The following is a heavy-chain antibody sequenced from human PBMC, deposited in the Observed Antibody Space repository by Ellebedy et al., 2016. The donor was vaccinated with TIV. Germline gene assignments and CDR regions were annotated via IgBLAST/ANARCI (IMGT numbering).Heavy chain of an antibody. J-gene: IGHJ6*02. Sequence: GESLKISCKGSGYSFTSYWIGWVRQMPGKGLEWMGIIYPGDSDTRYSPSFQGQVTISADKSISTAYLQWSSLKASDTAMYYCARLPRGDFWSGSHYYYGMDVWGQGTTVTVSS. CDR2: IYPGDSDT. CDR3: ARLPRGDFWSGSHYYYGMDV. CDR1: GYSFTSYW. V-gene: IGHV5-51*01. D-gene: IGHD3-3*01.